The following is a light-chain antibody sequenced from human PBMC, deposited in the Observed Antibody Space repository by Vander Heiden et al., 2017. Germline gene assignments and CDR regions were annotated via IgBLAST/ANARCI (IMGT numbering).Light chain of an antibody. Sequence: QAALTQPRAVSGSPGLAVAITCTGTSSDVGGYNYVSWYQQHPGKAPKLMIYDVSKRPSAVPDRFSGSKSGNTAPLTISGLQAEDEADYYCCSYAGSYTLFGGGTKLTVL. J-gene: IGLJ2*01. V-gene: IGLV2-11*01. CDR2: DVS. CDR1: SSDVGGYNY. CDR3: CSYAGSYTL.